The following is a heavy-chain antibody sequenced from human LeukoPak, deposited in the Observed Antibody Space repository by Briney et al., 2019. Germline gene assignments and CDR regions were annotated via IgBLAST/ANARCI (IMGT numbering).Heavy chain of an antibody. J-gene: IGHJ4*02. V-gene: IGHV3-48*03. CDR1: GFTFSSYE. Sequence: QSGGSLRLSCAASGFTFSSYEMNWVRQAPGKGLEWVSYISSSGSTIYYADSVKGRFTISRDSAKNSLYLQMNSLRAEDTAVYYCARDPAYDFWSGYYRGGFDYWGQGTLVTVSS. D-gene: IGHD3-3*01. CDR2: ISSSGSTI. CDR3: ARDPAYDFWSGYYRGGFDY.